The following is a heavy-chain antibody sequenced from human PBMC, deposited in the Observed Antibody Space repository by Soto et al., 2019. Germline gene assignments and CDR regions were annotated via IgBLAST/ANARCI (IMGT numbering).Heavy chain of an antibody. Sequence: EVQLVESGGGLVQPGRSLRLSCAASGFTFDDYAMHWVRQAPGKGLEWVSGISWNSGSIGYADSVKGRFTISRDNAKNSXSLQMNSLRAEDTALYYCAKDIRLSSGPELADGMDVWGQGTTVTVSS. CDR2: ISWNSGSI. J-gene: IGHJ6*02. V-gene: IGHV3-9*01. CDR3: AKDIRLSSGPELADGMDV. D-gene: IGHD6-19*01. CDR1: GFTFDDYA.